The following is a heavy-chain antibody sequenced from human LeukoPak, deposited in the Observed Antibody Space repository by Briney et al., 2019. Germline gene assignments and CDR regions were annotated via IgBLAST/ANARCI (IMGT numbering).Heavy chain of an antibody. D-gene: IGHD6-19*01. CDR3: AKGAPIGWAVVDY. Sequence: GGSLRLSCAASGFTFSSYWMHWVRQAPGKGLVWVSRINSDGSGTTYADSVKSRFTISRDNSKNTLYLQMNSLTTEDTAVYFCAKGAPIGWAVVDYWGQGTLVTVSS. V-gene: IGHV3-74*01. CDR1: GFTFSSYW. CDR2: INSDGSGT. J-gene: IGHJ4*02.